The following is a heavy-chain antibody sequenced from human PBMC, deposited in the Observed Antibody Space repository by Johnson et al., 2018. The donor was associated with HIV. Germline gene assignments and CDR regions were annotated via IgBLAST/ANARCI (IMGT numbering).Heavy chain of an antibody. CDR1: GFTFSSYA. D-gene: IGHD4-17*01. J-gene: IGHJ3*02. CDR3: ARDKYGVPSGTFDI. Sequence: VQLVESGGGLVQPGGSLRLSCAASGFTFSSYAMSWVRQAPGKGLEWVSSISGSGGSTYYVDSVTGRFTISRDNAKNSLYLQMNSLRAEDTAFYYCARDKYGVPSGTFDIWGQGTMVTVSS. CDR2: ISGSGGST. V-gene: IGHV3-23*04.